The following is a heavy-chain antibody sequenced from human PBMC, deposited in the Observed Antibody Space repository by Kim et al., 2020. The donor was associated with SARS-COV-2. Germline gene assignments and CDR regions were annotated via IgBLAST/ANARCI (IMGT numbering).Heavy chain of an antibody. Sequence: GGSLRLSCAASGFTFSSYGMHWVRQAPGKGLEWVAVISYDGSNKYYADSVKGRFTISRDNSKNTLYLQMNSLRAEDTAVYYGVRSTSDYWGQGTLVTVSS. D-gene: IGHD2-2*01. J-gene: IGHJ4*02. CDR3: VRSTSDY. V-gene: IGHV3-30*03. CDR1: GFTFSSYG. CDR2: ISYDGSNK.